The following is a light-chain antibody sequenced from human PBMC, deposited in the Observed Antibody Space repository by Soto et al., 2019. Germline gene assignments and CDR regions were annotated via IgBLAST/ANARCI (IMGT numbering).Light chain of an antibody. Sequence: QSALTQPASVSGSPGQSITISCTGTSSDVGTYNYVSWYQQHPGKAPKLMIYDVSNRPSGVSDRFSGSKSGNTAFLTISGLQAEDEVDYYCNSYTSDTTITYVFGSGTKVTVL. CDR2: DVS. CDR3: NSYTSDTTITYV. J-gene: IGLJ1*01. CDR1: SSDVGTYNY. V-gene: IGLV2-14*01.